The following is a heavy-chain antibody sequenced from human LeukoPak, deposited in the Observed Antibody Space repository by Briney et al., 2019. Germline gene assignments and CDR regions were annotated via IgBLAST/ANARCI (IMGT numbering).Heavy chain of an antibody. Sequence: ASVKVFCKAYGHTFTRYYMHWVRHAPGQGLECMGWIHPNSGRTNYAQKFQGRVTMTRDTSISTAYMELSRLRSDDTAVYYCARGVVLNYDILTGHPKLNYYYGMDVWGQGTTVTVSS. J-gene: IGHJ6*02. D-gene: IGHD3-9*01. CDR2: IHPNSGRT. CDR3: ARGVVLNYDILTGHPKLNYYYGMDV. V-gene: IGHV1-2*02. CDR1: GHTFTRYY.